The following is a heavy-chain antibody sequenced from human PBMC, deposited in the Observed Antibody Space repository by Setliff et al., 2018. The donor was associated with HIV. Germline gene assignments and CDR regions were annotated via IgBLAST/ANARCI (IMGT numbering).Heavy chain of an antibody. V-gene: IGHV4-39*01. Sequence: SETLSLTCTVSGASSIYFWGWIRQPPGKGLEWIGSVYYSGSTYYNPSLKSRVTMFIDTSKKQFSLKVTSVTAADTAVYYCARQHGDYAFGSWGQGTPVTVPQ. CDR2: VYYSGST. CDR3: ARQHGDYAFGS. D-gene: IGHD4-17*01. J-gene: IGHJ5*01. CDR1: GASSIYF.